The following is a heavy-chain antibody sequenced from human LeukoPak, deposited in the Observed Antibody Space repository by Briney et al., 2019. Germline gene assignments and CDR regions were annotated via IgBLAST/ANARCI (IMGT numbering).Heavy chain of an antibody. CDR3: AKDYSFSNFN. CDR1: GFMFPNHW. D-gene: IGHD2-15*01. V-gene: IGHV3-7*01. Sequence: PAGGSLRLSCAASGFMFPNHWMTWVRQAPGKGLEWVANINERGSETYYADYVKGRFTISRDNTKKSLFLQLNSLSVEDTAMYYCAKDYSFSNFNWGQGTLVTVSS. CDR2: INERGSET. J-gene: IGHJ4*02.